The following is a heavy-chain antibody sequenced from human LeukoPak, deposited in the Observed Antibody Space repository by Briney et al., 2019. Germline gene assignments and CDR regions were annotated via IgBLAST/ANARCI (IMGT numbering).Heavy chain of an antibody. V-gene: IGHV1-46*01. Sequence: ASVKVSCKASGYTFTSYYMHWVRQAPGQGLEWMGLINPTGGSTGYAQKFQGRVTMTRDMSTSTDYMELSSLRSEDTAVYYCASQYYYGSGSYILDYWGQGTLVTVSS. J-gene: IGHJ4*02. CDR2: INPTGGST. D-gene: IGHD3-10*01. CDR1: GYTFTSYY. CDR3: ASQYYYGSGSYILDY.